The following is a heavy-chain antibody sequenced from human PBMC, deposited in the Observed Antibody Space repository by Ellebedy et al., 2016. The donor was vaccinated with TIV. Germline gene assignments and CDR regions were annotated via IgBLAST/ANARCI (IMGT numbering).Heavy chain of an antibody. CDR3: ARDPGGGGDYGDNWFDP. Sequence: GGSLRLSCAASGFTVSSNYMSWVRQAPGKGLEWVSVIYSGGSTYYADSVKGRFTISRDNSKNTLYLQMNSLRAEDTAVYYCARDPGGGGDYGDNWFDPWGQGTLVTVSS. CDR1: GFTVSSNY. V-gene: IGHV3-66*01. J-gene: IGHJ5*02. CDR2: IYSGGST. D-gene: IGHD3-16*01.